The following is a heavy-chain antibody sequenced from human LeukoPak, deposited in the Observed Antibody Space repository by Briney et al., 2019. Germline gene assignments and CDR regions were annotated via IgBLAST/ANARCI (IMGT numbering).Heavy chain of an antibody. J-gene: IGHJ4*02. CDR3: ASYKTYYDSSGNPFDY. V-gene: IGHV4-38-2*02. CDR1: GYSISSAYS. Sequence: SETLSLTCTVFGYSISSAYSWGWIRQPPGKGLEWVGSIYHNGNTYYNSSLKSRVTISVDTSENQFSLKLSSLTAADTAGYYCASYKTYYDSSGNPFDYWGQGTLVTVSS. D-gene: IGHD3-22*01. CDR2: IYHNGNT.